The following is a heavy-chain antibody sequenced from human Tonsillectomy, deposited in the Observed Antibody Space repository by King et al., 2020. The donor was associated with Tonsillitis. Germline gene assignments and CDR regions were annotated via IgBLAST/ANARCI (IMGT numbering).Heavy chain of an antibody. Sequence: DVQLVESGGGLVKPGGSLRLSCAASGFTFSSDSMNWVRQAPGKGLEWVSSISTGSTYLSYTHSRKGRFTISRDNAKNSLYLRMNSLRAEDTAVYYCARDDHYGDYEFDSWGQGTLVTVSS. CDR2: ISTGSTYL. D-gene: IGHD4-17*01. CDR3: ARDDHYGDYEFDS. V-gene: IGHV3-21*01. J-gene: IGHJ4*02. CDR1: GFTFSSDS.